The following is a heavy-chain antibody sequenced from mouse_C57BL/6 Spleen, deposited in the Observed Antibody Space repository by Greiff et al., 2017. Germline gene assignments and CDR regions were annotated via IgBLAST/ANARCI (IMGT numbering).Heavy chain of an antibody. CDR3: TRGVYYDYDGAWFAY. Sequence: VQLKQSGTVLARPGASVKMSCKTSGYTFTSYWMHWVKQRPGQGLEWIGAIYPGNSDTSYNQKFKGKAKLTAVTTASTAYMELSSLTNEDSAVYYCTRGVYYDYDGAWFAYWGQGTLVTVSA. CDR1: GYTFTSYW. V-gene: IGHV1-5*01. CDR2: IYPGNSDT. J-gene: IGHJ3*01. D-gene: IGHD2-4*01.